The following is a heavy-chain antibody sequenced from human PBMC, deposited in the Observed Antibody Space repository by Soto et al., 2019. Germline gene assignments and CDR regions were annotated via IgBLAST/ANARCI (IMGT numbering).Heavy chain of an antibody. V-gene: IGHV5-51*01. D-gene: IGHD2-2*02. J-gene: IGHJ4*02. CDR3: ARQGYCSTTACSTVDY. CDR2: IYPGDSHT. Sequence: VESLKISCKGSGYSFTSYWIAWVRQMPGKGLEWLGIIYPGDSHTRYSPSFQGQVTISADKSISTAYLQWNSLKASDTAIYYCARQGYCSTTACSTVDYWGQGTLVTVSS. CDR1: GYSFTSYW.